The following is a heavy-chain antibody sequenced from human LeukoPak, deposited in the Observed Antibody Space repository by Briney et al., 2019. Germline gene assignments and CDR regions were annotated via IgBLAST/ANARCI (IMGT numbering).Heavy chain of an antibody. J-gene: IGHJ4*02. V-gene: IGHV3-23*01. CDR1: GFTFSNHG. CDR3: AKDDAWLRFGE. Sequence: GGTLRLSCAASGFTFSNHGMNWVRQAPGKGLEWVSGISPSGDITYYADSVKGRFTISRDNSKNTVYLQVISLTAEDTAVYYCAKDDAWLRFGEWSQGTLVTVSS. D-gene: IGHD3-10*01. CDR2: ISPSGDIT.